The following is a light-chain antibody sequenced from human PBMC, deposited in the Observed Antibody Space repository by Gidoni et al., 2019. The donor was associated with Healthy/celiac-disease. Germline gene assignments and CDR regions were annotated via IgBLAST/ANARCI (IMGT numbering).Light chain of an antibody. V-gene: IGKV3-11*01. CDR1: QSVSSY. J-gene: IGKJ4*01. Sequence: EIVLTQSPATLSLSPGERATLSCRASQSVSSYLAWYQQKPGQAPRLLIYDASSGSGTDFTLTISSLEPEDFAVYYCQQRSNWPLFGGGTKVEIK. CDR2: DAS. CDR3: QQRSNWPL.